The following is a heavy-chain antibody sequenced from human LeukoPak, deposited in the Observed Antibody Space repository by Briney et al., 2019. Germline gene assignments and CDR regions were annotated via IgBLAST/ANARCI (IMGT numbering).Heavy chain of an antibody. CDR1: GFTFSSYA. Sequence: GGSLRLSCAASGFTFSSYAMNWVRQAPGKGLEWVAVISYDGSNKYYADSVKGRFTISRDNSKNTLYLQMNSLRAEDTAVYYCARERIAAAGTFDPWGQGTLVTVSS. V-gene: IGHV3-30*04. D-gene: IGHD6-13*01. CDR2: ISYDGSNK. J-gene: IGHJ5*02. CDR3: ARERIAAAGTFDP.